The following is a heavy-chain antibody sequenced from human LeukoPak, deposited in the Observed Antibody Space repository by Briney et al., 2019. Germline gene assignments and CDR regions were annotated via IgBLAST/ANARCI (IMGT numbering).Heavy chain of an antibody. Sequence: GGSLRLSCAASGFTFSSYSMNWVRQAPGKGLEWVAVISYDGSNKYYADSVKGRFTISRDNSKNTLYLQMNSLRAEDTAVYYCARDYSSSSWYETILGYSGQGTLVTVSS. CDR2: ISYDGSNK. D-gene: IGHD6-13*01. CDR1: GFTFSSYS. V-gene: IGHV3-30*03. J-gene: IGHJ4*02. CDR3: ARDYSSSSWYETILGY.